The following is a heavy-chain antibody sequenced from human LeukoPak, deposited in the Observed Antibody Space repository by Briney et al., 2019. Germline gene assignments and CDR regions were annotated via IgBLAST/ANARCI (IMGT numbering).Heavy chain of an antibody. Sequence: SETLSLTCTVSGGSISSYYWSWIRQPPGKGLEWIGYIYYSGSTNYNPSLKSRVTISVDTSKNQLSLKLSSVTAADTAVYYCARDGDWDAFDIWGQGTMVTVSS. CDR1: GGSISSYY. D-gene: IGHD2-21*02. J-gene: IGHJ3*02. CDR3: ARDGDWDAFDI. CDR2: IYYSGST. V-gene: IGHV4-59*01.